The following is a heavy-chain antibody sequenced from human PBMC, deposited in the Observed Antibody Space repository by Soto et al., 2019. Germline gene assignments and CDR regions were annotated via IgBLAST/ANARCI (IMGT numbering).Heavy chain of an antibody. Sequence: ASVKVSCKASGFTFTSSAVQWVRQARGQRLEWIGWIVVGSGNTNYAQKFQERVTITRDMSTSTAYMELSSLRSEDTAVYYCAADGSGSYSGAYYYYGMDVWGQGTTVTVS. CDR2: IVVGSGNT. CDR3: AADGSGSYSGAYYYYGMDV. CDR1: GFTFTSSA. D-gene: IGHD1-26*01. J-gene: IGHJ6*02. V-gene: IGHV1-58*01.